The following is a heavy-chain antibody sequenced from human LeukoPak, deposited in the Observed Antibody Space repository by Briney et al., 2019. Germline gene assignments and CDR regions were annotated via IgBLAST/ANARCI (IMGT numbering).Heavy chain of an antibody. Sequence: SETLSLTCTVSGGPISNYYWSWIRQPPGKGLEWIGYIYYSGSTNYNPSLKSRVTISVDTSKNQFSLKPSSVTAADTAVYYCARHRSDSSGYYSWCPLDYWGQRTLVTVSS. CDR2: IYYSGST. J-gene: IGHJ4*02. D-gene: IGHD3-22*01. CDR3: ARHRSDSSGYYSWCPLDY. V-gene: IGHV4-59*08. CDR1: GGPISNYY.